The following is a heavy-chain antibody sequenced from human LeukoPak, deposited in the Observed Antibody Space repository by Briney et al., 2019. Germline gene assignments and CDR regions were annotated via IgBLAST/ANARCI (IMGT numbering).Heavy chain of an antibody. CDR2: IIPIFGTA. J-gene: IGHJ5*02. Sequence: GASVNVSCKASGGTFSSYAISWVRQAPGQGLEWMGGIIPIFGTANYAQKFQGRVTITADESTSTAYMELSSLRSEDTAVYYCARYYCSSTSCYRDFNWFDPWGQGTLVTVSS. V-gene: IGHV1-69*13. CDR3: ARYYCSSTSCYRDFNWFDP. CDR1: GGTFSSYA. D-gene: IGHD2-2*02.